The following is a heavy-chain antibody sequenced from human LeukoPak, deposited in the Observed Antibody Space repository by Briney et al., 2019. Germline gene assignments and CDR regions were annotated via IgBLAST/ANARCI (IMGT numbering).Heavy chain of an antibody. V-gene: IGHV3-23*01. D-gene: IGHD6-13*01. Sequence: GGSLRVSCAASGFTFSTYAMNWVRQAPGKGLEWVSSLSGSGRSSCYADSVKGRFTICRDNSNNTLYLQMNSLRVEDSAVYFCAKGRGSRAYNYFDSWDQGSLVIVSS. CDR3: AKGRGSRAYNYFDS. CDR1: GFTFSTYA. J-gene: IGHJ5*01. CDR2: LSGSGRSS.